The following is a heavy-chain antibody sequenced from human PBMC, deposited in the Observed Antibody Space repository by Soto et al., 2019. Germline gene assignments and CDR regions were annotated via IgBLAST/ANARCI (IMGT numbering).Heavy chain of an antibody. CDR3: ATATRYDFWSGSNWFDP. Sequence: ASVKVSCKVSGYTLTELSMHWVRQAPGKGLEWMGGFDPEDGETIYAQKFQGRVTMTEDTSTDTAYMELSSLRSEDTAVYYCATATRYDFWSGSNWFDPWGQGTLVTVSS. D-gene: IGHD3-3*01. J-gene: IGHJ5*02. CDR2: FDPEDGET. V-gene: IGHV1-24*01. CDR1: GYTLTELS.